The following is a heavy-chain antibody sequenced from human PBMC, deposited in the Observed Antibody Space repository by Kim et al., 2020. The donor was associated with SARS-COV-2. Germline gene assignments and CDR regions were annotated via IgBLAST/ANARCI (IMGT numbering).Heavy chain of an antibody. CDR2: ISSTSDDM. J-gene: IGHJ4*02. V-gene: IGHV3-21*01. CDR3: TTFSSRWFIENY. D-gene: IGHD6-13*01. CDR1: RFTFSAYS. Sequence: GGSLRLSCAASRFTFSAYSMNWVRQAPGKGLEWVSSISSTSDDMYYADSVKGRFTISRDNAKNSLYLQMNSLRAEDTALYYCTTFSSRWFIENYWGQGTL.